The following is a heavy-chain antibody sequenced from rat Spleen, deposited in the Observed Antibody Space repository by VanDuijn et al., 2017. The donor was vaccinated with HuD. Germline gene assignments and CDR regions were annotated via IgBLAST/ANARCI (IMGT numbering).Heavy chain of an antibody. D-gene: IGHD1-9*01. Sequence: EVLLVESGGGLVQPGRSLKLSCTASGVTFSNSAMTWVRQAPTKGLEWVASISVGGGNSYYRDSVKGRFTISRDNAKNTLYLQMDSLRSEDTATYYCATHMGRHSTGIPPTYFAHWGQGVMVTVSS. CDR2: ISVGGGNS. CDR1: GVTFSNSA. V-gene: IGHV5S13*01. J-gene: IGHJ2*01. CDR3: ATHMGRHSTGIPPTYFAH.